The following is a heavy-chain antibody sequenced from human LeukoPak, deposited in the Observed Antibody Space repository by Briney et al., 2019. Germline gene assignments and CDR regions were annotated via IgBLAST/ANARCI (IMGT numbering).Heavy chain of an antibody. D-gene: IGHD5-12*01. CDR3: ARENVDIVATSSFDP. J-gene: IGHJ5*02. V-gene: IGHV4-59*01. Sequence: SETLSLTCTVSGGSISSYYWSWIRQPPGKGLEWIGYIYYSGSTNYNPSLKSRVTISVGTSKNQFSLKLSSVTAADTAVYYWARENVDIVATSSFDPWGQETLVTVSS. CDR1: GGSISSYY. CDR2: IYYSGST.